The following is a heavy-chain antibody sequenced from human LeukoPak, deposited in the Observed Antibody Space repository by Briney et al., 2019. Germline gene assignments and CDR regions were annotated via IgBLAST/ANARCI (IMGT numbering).Heavy chain of an antibody. CDR2: INPNSGGT. Sequence: ASVKVSCKASGYTFTGYYMHWVRQAPGQGLEWMGWINPNSGGTNYAQKFQGRVTMTRDTSISTAYMELSSLRSDDTAVYYCARDGVYCSSTSCHNWFDPWGQGTLVTVSS. D-gene: IGHD2-2*01. CDR3: ARDGVYCSSTSCHNWFDP. CDR1: GYTFTGYY. V-gene: IGHV1-2*02. J-gene: IGHJ5*02.